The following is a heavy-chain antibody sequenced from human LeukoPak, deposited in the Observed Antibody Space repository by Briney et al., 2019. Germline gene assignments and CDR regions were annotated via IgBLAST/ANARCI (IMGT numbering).Heavy chain of an antibody. D-gene: IGHD3-22*01. V-gene: IGHV1-69*13. CDR3: ASSTYYYDSSGASWFDP. CDR1: GYTFTGYY. J-gene: IGHJ5*02. Sequence: ASVKVSCKASGYTFTGYYMHWVRQAPGQGLEWMGGIIPIFGTANYAQKFQGRVTITADESTSTVYMELSSLRSEDTAVYYCASSTYYYDSSGASWFDPWGQGTLVTVSS. CDR2: IIPIFGTA.